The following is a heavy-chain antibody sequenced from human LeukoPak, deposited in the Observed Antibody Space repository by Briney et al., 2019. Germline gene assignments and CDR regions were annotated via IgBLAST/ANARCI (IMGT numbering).Heavy chain of an antibody. V-gene: IGHV4-61*01. CDR3: ARSAIPDSPTDGYYFDY. Sequence: PSETLSLTCTVSGGSFSSGSYYWGWVRQPPGRGLEGIGYIYDSGSTNYNPSRKSRVTISVDTSKNQCSLKLSSVTAADTAVYYCARSAIPDSPTDGYYFDYWGQGTLVTVSS. CDR2: IYDSGST. CDR1: GGSFSSGSYY. D-gene: IGHD2-2*02. J-gene: IGHJ4*02.